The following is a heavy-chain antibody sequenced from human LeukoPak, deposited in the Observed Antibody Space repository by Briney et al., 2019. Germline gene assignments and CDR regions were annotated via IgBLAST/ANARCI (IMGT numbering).Heavy chain of an antibody. J-gene: IGHJ4*02. CDR2: INTEWTVT. CDR3: ATKQWLAPPPDS. V-gene: IGHV3-74*01. D-gene: IGHD6-19*01. Sequence: RGGSLRLSCAASGFTFSKYWMLWVRQAPGKGRESVSQINTEWTVTTYAESVKGRFTVSRDNADNTMFLQMNSVRAEDTAVYYCATKQWLAPPPDSWGQGTPVTVSS. CDR1: GFTFSKYW.